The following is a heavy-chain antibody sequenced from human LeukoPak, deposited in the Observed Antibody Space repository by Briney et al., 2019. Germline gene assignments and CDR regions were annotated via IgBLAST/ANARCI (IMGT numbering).Heavy chain of an antibody. CDR3: ARDKDWRYGMDV. CDR2: IYYSGST. CDR1: GGSISSSY. D-gene: IGHD3/OR15-3a*01. J-gene: IGHJ6*02. Sequence: PSETLPLTCTVSGGSISSSYWSWIRQPPGKGLEWIGHIYYSGSTNFNPSLKSRVTLSLDTSKNQFSLKLISVTAADTAVYYCARDKDWRYGMDVWGQGTTVTVSS. V-gene: IGHV4-59*01.